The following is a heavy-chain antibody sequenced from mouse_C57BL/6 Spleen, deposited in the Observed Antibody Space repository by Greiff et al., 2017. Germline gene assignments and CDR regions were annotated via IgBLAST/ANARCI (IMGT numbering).Heavy chain of an antibody. CDR1: GFNIKDDY. CDR3: TISDGSSPLSY. CDR2: IDPENGDT. V-gene: IGHV14-4*01. Sequence: EVPLQQSGAELVRPGASVKLSCTASGFNIKDDYMHWVKQRPEQGLEWIGWIDPENGDTEYASKFQGKATITADPSSNTAYLQLSSLTSEDTAVDYGTISDGSSPLSYWGQGTLGTVSA. J-gene: IGHJ3*01. D-gene: IGHD1-1*01.